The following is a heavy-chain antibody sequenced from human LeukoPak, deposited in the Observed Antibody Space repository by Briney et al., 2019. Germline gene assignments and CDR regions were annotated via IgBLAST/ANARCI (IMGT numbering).Heavy chain of an antibody. CDR3: ARDRGLPYRGYSGYGEFDP. V-gene: IGHV4-59*01. CDR1: GGSISSYY. D-gene: IGHD5-12*01. J-gene: IGHJ5*02. Sequence: SETLSLTCTVAGGSISSYYWSWIRQPPGKGLEWIGYIYYSGSTNYNPSLKSRVTISVDTSKNQFSLKLRSVPAADTAVFYCARDRGLPYRGYSGYGEFDPWGQGTLVTVSS. CDR2: IYYSGST.